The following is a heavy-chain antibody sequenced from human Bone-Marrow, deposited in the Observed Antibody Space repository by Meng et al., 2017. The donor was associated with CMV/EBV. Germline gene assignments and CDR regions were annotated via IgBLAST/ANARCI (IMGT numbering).Heavy chain of an antibody. V-gene: IGHV4-34*01. Sequence: SETLSLTCAVYGGSFSGHYWNWIRQPPGRDLEWIGEINHSGSTKYNPSLQSRVTLSVDTSENQFSLKLNSVTAADTAVYYCARGSFCSSANRYRAFYSWGQGTLVTVSS. J-gene: IGHJ4*02. CDR1: GGSFSGHY. CDR2: INHSGST. CDR3: ARGSFCSSANRYRAFYS. D-gene: IGHD2-2*01.